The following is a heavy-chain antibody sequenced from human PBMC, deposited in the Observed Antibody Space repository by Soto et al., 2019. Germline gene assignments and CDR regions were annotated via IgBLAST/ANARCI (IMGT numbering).Heavy chain of an antibody. CDR3: ARHILLVPAAIGGANWFDP. CDR1: GGSISSGGYS. D-gene: IGHD2-2*01. V-gene: IGHV4-30-2*01. Sequence: PSETLSLTCAVSGGSISSGGYSWSWIRQPPGKGLEWIGYIYHSGSTYYNPSLKSRVTISVDRSKNQFSLKLSSVTAADTAVYYCARHILLVPAAIGGANWFDPWGQGTLVTVSS. J-gene: IGHJ5*02. CDR2: IYHSGST.